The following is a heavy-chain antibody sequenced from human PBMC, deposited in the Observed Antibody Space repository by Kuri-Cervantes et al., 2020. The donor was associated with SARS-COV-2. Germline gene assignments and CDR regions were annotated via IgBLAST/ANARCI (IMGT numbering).Heavy chain of an antibody. V-gene: IGHV3-21*01. J-gene: IGHJ6*03. Sequence: ETLSLTCAASGFSLSSYTMNWVRQAPGKALEWVSSISGSGSYIYYADSVKGRFTISKESGENSLYLHMNSLRGDDTAVYYCARVAGEGPIYYYYMDVWGKGTTVTVSS. CDR1: GFSLSSYT. CDR2: ISGSGSYI. CDR3: ARVAGEGPIYYYYMDV. D-gene: IGHD2-21*01.